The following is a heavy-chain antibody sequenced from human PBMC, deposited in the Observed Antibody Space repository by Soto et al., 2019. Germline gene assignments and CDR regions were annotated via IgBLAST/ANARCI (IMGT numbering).Heavy chain of an antibody. Sequence: PGGSLRLSCAASGFTFSSYAMSWVRQAPGKGLEWVSAISGSGGSTYYADSVKGRFTISRDNSKNTLYLQMNSLRAEDTAVYYCAKDREIAAHDYYYYGMDVWGQGTTVTVSS. J-gene: IGHJ6*02. V-gene: IGHV3-23*01. CDR2: ISGSGGST. CDR3: AKDREIAAHDYYYYGMDV. CDR1: GFTFSSYA. D-gene: IGHD6-6*01.